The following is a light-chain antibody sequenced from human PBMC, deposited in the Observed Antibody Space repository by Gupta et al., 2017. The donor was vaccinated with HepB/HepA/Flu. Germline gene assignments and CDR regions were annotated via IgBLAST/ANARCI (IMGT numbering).Light chain of an antibody. V-gene: IGKV3-15*01. J-gene: IGKJ1*01. Sequence: EIVMTQSPVTLSVSPGERATLSCRASQTISINLAWYQQKPGQSPRLLIYGASTRATGIPARLSASGSWTEFTLTISSIQSEDLAVYFCQQYADRPPWTFGQGTKVEIK. CDR1: QTISIN. CDR3: QQYADRPPWT. CDR2: GAS.